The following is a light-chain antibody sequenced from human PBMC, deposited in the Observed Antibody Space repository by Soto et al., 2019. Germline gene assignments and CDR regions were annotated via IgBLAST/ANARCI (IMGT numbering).Light chain of an antibody. V-gene: IGKV3-15*01. CDR1: QLFSSN. CDR3: QQYNEWPRT. CDR2: GSS. Sequence: DIELTQNPAPLSVSHETSVTLSCRASQLFSSNLAWYQRRPGQAPRLLIYGSSTRATGVPARFSGSASGTEFTLTISSLQSEDFGVYYCQQYNEWPRTFGQGTRLAIK. J-gene: IGKJ5*01.